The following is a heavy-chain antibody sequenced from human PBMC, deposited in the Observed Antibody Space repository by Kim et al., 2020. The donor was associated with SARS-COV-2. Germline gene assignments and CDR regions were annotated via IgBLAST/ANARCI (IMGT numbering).Heavy chain of an antibody. CDR3: ARINAAAWDYGLDV. J-gene: IGHJ6*02. CDR2: INPISGAT. CDR1: GYTFSDYY. V-gene: IGHV1-2*06. Sequence: ASVKVSCKAFGYTFSDYYLHWVRQAPGQGLEWMGRINPISGATDYAQKFQGRVTMTRDTSISTAYMELSGLRSDDTAIFFCARINAAAWDYGLDVWGQG. D-gene: IGHD6-25*01.